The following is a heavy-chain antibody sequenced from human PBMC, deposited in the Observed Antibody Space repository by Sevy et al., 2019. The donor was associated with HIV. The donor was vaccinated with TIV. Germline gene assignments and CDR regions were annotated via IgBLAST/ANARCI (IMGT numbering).Heavy chain of an antibody. J-gene: IGHJ5*02. CDR2: IYPGDSDT. Sequence: GESLKISCKGSGYSFTSYWIGWVRQMPGKGLEWMGIIYPGDSDTRYSPSFQAQVTISADKSISTAYLQWSSLKASDTAMYYCARHPHSHTGNNWFDPWGQGTLVTVSS. CDR1: GYSFTSYW. CDR3: ARHPHSHTGNNWFDP. V-gene: IGHV5-51*01.